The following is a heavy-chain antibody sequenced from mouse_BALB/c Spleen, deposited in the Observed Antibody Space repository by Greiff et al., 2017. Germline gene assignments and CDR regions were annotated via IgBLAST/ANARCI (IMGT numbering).Heavy chain of an antibody. D-gene: IGHD2-14*01. CDR2: IRNKANGYTT. CDR3: ARDRNRYGYAMDY. Sequence: EVQLMESGGGLVQPGGSLRLSCATSGFTFTDYYMSWVRQPPGKALEWLGFIRNKANGYTTEYSASVKGRFTISRDNSQSILYLQMNTLRAEDSANYYCARDRNRYGYAMDYWGQGTSVTVSA. CDR1: GFTFTDYY. J-gene: IGHJ4*01. V-gene: IGHV7-3*02.